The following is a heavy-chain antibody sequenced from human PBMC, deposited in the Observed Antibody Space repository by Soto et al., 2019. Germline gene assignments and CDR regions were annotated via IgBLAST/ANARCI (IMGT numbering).Heavy chain of an antibody. CDR2: IYHSGNA. CDR1: GYSISSGYY. V-gene: IGHV4-38-2*01. Sequence: SETLSLTCGVSGYSISSGYYWGWIRQPPGKGLEWIGSIYHSGNAYYNPSLNSRVTISIDMSKNQFSLKLSSVTAAGTAVYYCARVSSSGYYYRFDPWGQGTLVTVSS. D-gene: IGHD3-22*01. J-gene: IGHJ5*02. CDR3: ARVSSSGYYYRFDP.